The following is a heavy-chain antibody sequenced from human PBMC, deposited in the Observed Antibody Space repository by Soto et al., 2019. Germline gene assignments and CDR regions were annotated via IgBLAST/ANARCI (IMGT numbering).Heavy chain of an antibody. J-gene: IGHJ4*02. D-gene: IGHD2-15*01. CDR1: GGSISSGGYY. CDR2: IYYSGST. CDR3: ARVYDCSGGSCYRLDY. V-gene: IGHV4-31*03. Sequence: HVQLQESGPGLVKPSQTLSLTCTVSGGSISSGGYYWSWIRQHPGKGLEWIGYIYYSGSTYYNPSLKSRVTISVDTSKNQFSLKLSSVTAADTAVYYYARVYDCSGGSCYRLDYWGQGTLVTVSS.